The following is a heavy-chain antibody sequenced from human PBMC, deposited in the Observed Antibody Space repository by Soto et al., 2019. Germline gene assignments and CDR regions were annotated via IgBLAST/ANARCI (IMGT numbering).Heavy chain of an antibody. D-gene: IGHD1-26*01. CDR1: ESIFRCCG. V-gene: IGHV3-30*02. CDR3: ARDGAGGTAFRGYFDY. Sequence: GGSLRLSCAASESIFRCCGMHWVRQAPGKGLEWVAIIRYDGSNEEYADSVKGRFTISRDNSKNILYLQMNSLRTEDSAVYYCARDGAGGTAFRGYFDYWGQGALVTVSS. CDR2: IRYDGSNE. J-gene: IGHJ4*02.